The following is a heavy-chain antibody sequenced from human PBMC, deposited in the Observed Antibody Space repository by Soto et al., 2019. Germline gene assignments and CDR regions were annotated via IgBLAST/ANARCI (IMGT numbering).Heavy chain of an antibody. CDR1: GGSISSGDYY. J-gene: IGHJ6*02. V-gene: IGHV4-30-4*01. Sequence: SETLSLTCTVSGGSISSGDYYWSWIRQPPGKGLEWIGYIYYSGSTYYNPSLKSRVTIPVDTSKNQFSLKLSSVTAADTAVYYCARRLGGYYYYAMDVWGQGTTVTVSS. CDR2: IYYSGST. D-gene: IGHD2-15*01. CDR3: ARRLGGYYYYAMDV.